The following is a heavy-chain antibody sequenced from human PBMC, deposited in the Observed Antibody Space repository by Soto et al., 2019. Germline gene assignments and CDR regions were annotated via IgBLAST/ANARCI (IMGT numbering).Heavy chain of an antibody. Sequence: GGSLRLSCTASGFTFGDYAMSWFRQAPGKGLEWVGFIRSKAYGGTTEYAASVKGRFTISRDDSKSIAYLQMNSLKTEDTAVYYCTRVSTMISWDAFDIWGQGTMVT. D-gene: IGHD3-22*01. V-gene: IGHV3-49*03. CDR1: GFTFGDYA. CDR3: TRVSTMISWDAFDI. J-gene: IGHJ3*02. CDR2: IRSKAYGGTT.